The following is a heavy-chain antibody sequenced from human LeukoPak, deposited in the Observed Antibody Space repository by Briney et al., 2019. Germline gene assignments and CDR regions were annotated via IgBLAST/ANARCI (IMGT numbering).Heavy chain of an antibody. CDR3: ARLRNYYDSSPYFDY. D-gene: IGHD3-22*01. CDR1: GFTFSDYY. Sequence: GGSLRLSCAASGFTFSDYYMTWIRQAPGKGLEWVSYISTTGNIIYYADSVKGRFTISRGNAKNSLYLQMNSLRAEDTALYYCARLRNYYDSSPYFDYWGQGTLVTVSS. J-gene: IGHJ4*02. V-gene: IGHV3-11*04. CDR2: ISTTGNII.